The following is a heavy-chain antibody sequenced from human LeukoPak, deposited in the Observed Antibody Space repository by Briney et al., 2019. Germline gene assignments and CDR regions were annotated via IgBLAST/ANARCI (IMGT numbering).Heavy chain of an antibody. CDR2: IYYSGST. CDR1: GGSISPYC. J-gene: IGHJ4*02. D-gene: IGHD2-15*01. CDR3: ARDVNCSGNSCYDS. V-gene: IGHV4-59*01. Sequence: PSPTLSLTCTVSGGSISPYCWNWIRQPPGEGMELIGYIYYSGSTNYNPSLKSRVTISLDMSKNQFSLKLSSVTAADTAIYYCARDVNCSGNSCYDSWGQGTLVTVSP.